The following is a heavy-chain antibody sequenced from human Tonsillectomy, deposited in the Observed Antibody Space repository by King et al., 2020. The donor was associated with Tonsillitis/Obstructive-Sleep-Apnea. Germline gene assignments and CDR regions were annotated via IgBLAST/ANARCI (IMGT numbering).Heavy chain of an antibody. J-gene: IGHJ4*02. CDR2: IKSKTDGGTT. CDR1: GFTFSNAW. Sequence: VQLVESGGGLVKPGGSLRLSCAASGFTFSNAWRSWVRQAPGKGLEWVGLIKSKTDGGTTDYAAPVKGRFTISRDDSKNTLYLQMNSLKTEDTAVYYCTTAETDYWGQGTLVTVSS. V-gene: IGHV3-15*01. CDR3: TTAETDY.